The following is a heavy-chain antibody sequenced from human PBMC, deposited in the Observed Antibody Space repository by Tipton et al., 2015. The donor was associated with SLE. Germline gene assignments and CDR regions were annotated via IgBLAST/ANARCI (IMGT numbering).Heavy chain of an antibody. CDR3: ARSSDFWSGWDY. CDR1: GYSFANHL. CDR2: ISPDDSDT. Sequence: QSGAEVKEPGESLKISCKGSGYSFANHLIGWVRQMPGKGLEWMGSISPDDSDTTYSPPFEGQVTISADKSISTAYLQWSTLKASDTAMYYCARSSDFWSGWDYWGQGTLVTVSS. V-gene: IGHV5-51*01. D-gene: IGHD3-3*01. J-gene: IGHJ4*02.